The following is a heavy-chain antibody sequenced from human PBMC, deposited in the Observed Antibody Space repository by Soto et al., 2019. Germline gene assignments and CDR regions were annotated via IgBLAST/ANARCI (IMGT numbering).Heavy chain of an antibody. Sequence: PGGSLRLSCAASGIPFSSTYMNWVRQAPGKGLEWVGRIKSKTVGETTDYSAPVKGRFALSRDDSKNTVSLQMNSLKSEDTAIYYCTTDNCRSSTCYLNFWGKGALVTVSS. CDR3: TTDNCRSSTCYLNF. D-gene: IGHD2-2*01. CDR1: GIPFSSTY. CDR2: IKSKTVGETT. V-gene: IGHV3-15*07. J-gene: IGHJ4*02.